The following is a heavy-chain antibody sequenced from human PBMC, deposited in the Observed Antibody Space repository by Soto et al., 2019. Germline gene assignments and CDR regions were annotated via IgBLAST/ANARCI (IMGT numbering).Heavy chain of an antibody. D-gene: IGHD2-2*02. J-gene: IGHJ6*02. Sequence: QVQLVQSGAEVKKPGSSVKVSCKASGGTFSSYAISWVRQAPGQGLEWMGGIIPIFGTANYAQKFQGRVTITAAASTSTAYMELSSLRSEDTAVYYCARDEYCSSTSCYSHYYYYGMDVWGQGTTVTVSS. CDR2: IIPIFGTA. CDR3: ARDEYCSSTSCYSHYYYYGMDV. V-gene: IGHV1-69*01. CDR1: GGTFSSYA.